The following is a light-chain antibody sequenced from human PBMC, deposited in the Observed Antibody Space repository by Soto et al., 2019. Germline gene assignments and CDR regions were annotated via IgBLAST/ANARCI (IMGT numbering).Light chain of an antibody. Sequence: VLTHSPDTLALPPWEGATLSCRASQSVSSYLAWYQQKPGQAPRLLIYDASNRATGIPARFSGSGSGTDFTLTISSLEPEDFAVYYCQQRSNWPTFGQGTRLEI. CDR1: QSVSSY. CDR2: DAS. V-gene: IGKV3-11*01. J-gene: IGKJ5*01. CDR3: QQRSNWPT.